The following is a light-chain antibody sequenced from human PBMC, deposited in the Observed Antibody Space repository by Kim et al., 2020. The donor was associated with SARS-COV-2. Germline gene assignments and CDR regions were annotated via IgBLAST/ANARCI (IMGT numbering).Light chain of an antibody. CDR3: QQYDNLPYT. J-gene: IGKJ2*01. V-gene: IGKV1-33*01. CDR2: DAF. Sequence: SASLGDRVTITCQASQDIKNYLKWYQQKPGKAPKLLIWDAFHLETGVPSRFSGSGYGTDFTLTISSVQPEDIVTYYCQQYDNLPYTFGQGTKLEI. CDR1: QDIKNY.